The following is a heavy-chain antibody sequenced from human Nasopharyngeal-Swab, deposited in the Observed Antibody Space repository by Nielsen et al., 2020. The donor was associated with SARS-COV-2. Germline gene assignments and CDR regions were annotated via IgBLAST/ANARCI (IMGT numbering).Heavy chain of an antibody. J-gene: IGHJ4*02. V-gene: IGHV3-49*04. D-gene: IGHD3-22*01. CDR2: ITTKPYGPTT. CDR3: TRDHFGIEVFSRPHFDY. Sequence: SLNISCTTSGFTSGDYVINWVRHPPRKGLEWVGFITTKPYGPTTAYAASVKGRFTISRDDSTSVAYLQMNSPQTEDTGVYYCTRDHFGIEVFSRPHFDYWGQGTLVTVSS. CDR1: GFTSGDYV.